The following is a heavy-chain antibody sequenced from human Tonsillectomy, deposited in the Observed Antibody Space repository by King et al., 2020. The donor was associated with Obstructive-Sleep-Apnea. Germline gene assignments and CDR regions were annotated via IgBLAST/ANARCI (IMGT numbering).Heavy chain of an antibody. CDR2: IYQSGST. J-gene: IGHJ4*02. V-gene: IGHV4-38-2*02. CDR1: GYSLSSAYY. D-gene: IGHD1-7*01. CDR3: ARVIGNWNYPWYFDY. Sequence: VQLQESGPGLGKPSETLSLTCTVSGYSLSSAYYWGWIRQPPGKGLEWVGGIYQSGSTHYNPSPKSRVTLSVETSKNQVSLRLSSWTAADTALYYCARVIGNWNYPWYFDYWGQGTLVTVSS.